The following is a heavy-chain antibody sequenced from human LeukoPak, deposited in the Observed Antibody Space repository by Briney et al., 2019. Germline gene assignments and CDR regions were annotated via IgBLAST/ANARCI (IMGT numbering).Heavy chain of an antibody. CDR2: ITNTGGT. CDR1: GFTFSSYA. J-gene: IGHJ6*02. V-gene: IGHV3-23*01. CDR3: AKEHRSAWPYYGLDV. Sequence: PGGSLRLSPALSGFTFSSYAMTCVREAPGQGLEWVSGITNTGGTYYADSVRGRFTLSRENSKNTLYLQMNSLRAEDTAVYYCAKEHRSAWPYYGLDVWGQGTTVTVSS. D-gene: IGHD6-25*01.